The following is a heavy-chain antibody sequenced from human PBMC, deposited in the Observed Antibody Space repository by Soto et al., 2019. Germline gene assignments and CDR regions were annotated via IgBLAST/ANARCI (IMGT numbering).Heavy chain of an antibody. CDR2: INPSGGST. D-gene: IGHD3-3*01. J-gene: IGHJ6*02. CDR3: ARTGTSRLRFLELNTYYYYGMDV. CDR1: GYTFTSYY. Sequence: ASVKVSCKASGYTFTSYYMHWVRQAPGQGLEWMGIINPSGGSTSYAQKFQGRVTMTRDTSTSTVYMELSSLRSEDTAVYYCARTGTSRLRFLELNTYYYYGMDVWGQGTTVTSP. V-gene: IGHV1-46*01.